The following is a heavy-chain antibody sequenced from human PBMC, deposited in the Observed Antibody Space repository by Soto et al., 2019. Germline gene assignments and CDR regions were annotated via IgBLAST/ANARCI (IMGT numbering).Heavy chain of an antibody. CDR1: GGSISSYF. CDR3: TKYRRTDAEGYSFDY. CDR2: VYYTGTT. J-gene: IGHJ4*02. Sequence: PSETLSLTCTVSGGSISSYFYIWVRQPPGKGLEWIGSVYYTGTTDYNPSLKSRVTMSVDSAKNQFSLQLSSVTAADTAVYFCTKYRRTDAEGYSFDYWGQGALVTVSS. D-gene: IGHD2-15*01. V-gene: IGHV4-59*01.